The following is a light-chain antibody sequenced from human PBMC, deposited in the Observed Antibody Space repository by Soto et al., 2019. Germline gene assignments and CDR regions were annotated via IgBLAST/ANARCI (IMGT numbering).Light chain of an antibody. CDR1: SSDVGGYNY. V-gene: IGLV2-14*01. CDR3: SSYTSSMNYV. Sequence: QSVLTQPASVSGSPGQSITISCTGTSSDVGGYNYVSWYQQHPGKAPKLMIYDVSNRPSGVSNRFSGSKSGNTASLTISGLQAEDEADYYCSSYTSSMNYVFGTGTKLTVL. J-gene: IGLJ1*01. CDR2: DVS.